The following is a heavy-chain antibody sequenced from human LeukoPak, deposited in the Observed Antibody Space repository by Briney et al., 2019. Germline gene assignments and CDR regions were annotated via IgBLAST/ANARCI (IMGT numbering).Heavy chain of an antibody. CDR3: XRGAEITMIEDY. CDR1: RFTFSSYS. Sequence: GGSLRLSCAASRFTFSSYSMNWVRQAPGKGLEWVSSISSSSRYIYYADSVKGRFTISRDNAKNSLYLQMNSLRAEDTSVYYXXRGAEITMIEDYWGQGTLVTVSS. V-gene: IGHV3-21*01. J-gene: IGHJ4*02. CDR2: ISSSSRYI. D-gene: IGHD3-22*01.